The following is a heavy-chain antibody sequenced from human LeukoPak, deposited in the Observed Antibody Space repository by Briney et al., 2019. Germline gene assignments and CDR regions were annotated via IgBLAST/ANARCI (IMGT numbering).Heavy chain of an antibody. V-gene: IGHV1-2*02. J-gene: IGHJ5*02. CDR3: ARDNMAILGWFDP. D-gene: IGHD2-2*02. CDR2: INPNSGGT. Sequence: ASVKVSCKASGYTFTGYYMHWVRQAPGQGLEWMGWINPNSGGTNYAQKFQGRVTMTRDTSISTAYMELSRLRSDDTAVYYCARDNMAILGWFDPWGQGTLVTVSS. CDR1: GYTFTGYY.